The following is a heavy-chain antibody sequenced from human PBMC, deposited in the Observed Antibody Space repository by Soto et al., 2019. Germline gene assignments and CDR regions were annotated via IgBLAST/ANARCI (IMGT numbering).Heavy chain of an antibody. D-gene: IGHD3-10*01. CDR2: ISSSGSTI. CDR1: GFTFSDYY. Sequence: GGSLRLSCAASGFTFSDYYMSWIRQAPGKGLEWVSYISSSGSTIYYADSVKGRFTISRDNAKNSLYLQMNSLRAEDTAVYYCARDESLLWFGDPRALRAFDIWGQGTMVTVSS. V-gene: IGHV3-11*01. CDR3: ARDESLLWFGDPRALRAFDI. J-gene: IGHJ3*02.